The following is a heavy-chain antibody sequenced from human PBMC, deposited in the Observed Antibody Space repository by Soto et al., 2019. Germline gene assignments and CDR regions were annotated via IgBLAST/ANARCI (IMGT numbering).Heavy chain of an antibody. J-gene: IGHJ6*02. CDR1: GYSFASYW. D-gene: IGHD2-8*02. V-gene: IGHV5-51*01. Sequence: PGASLKISCQGSGYSFASYWIGWVRQMPGKGLEWMGIIHPGDSDSRYNSSFRGHVTMSVDKSISTAYLQWSSLKASATAMYYCARQAGSGGVCYGMDVWGPGTTLTV. CDR3: ARQAGSGGVCYGMDV. CDR2: IHPGDSDS.